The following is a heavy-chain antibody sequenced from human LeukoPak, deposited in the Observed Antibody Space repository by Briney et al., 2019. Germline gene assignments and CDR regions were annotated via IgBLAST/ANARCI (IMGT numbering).Heavy chain of an antibody. V-gene: IGHV3-48*03. D-gene: IGHD1-26*01. Sequence: GGSLRLSCAASGFTFSSYEMNWVRQAPGKGLEWVSYISSSGSTIYYADSVKGRFNVSRENAENSLYLQMHSLRAEDTAVYYCARGSDLPGYWGQGTLVHVS. CDR3: ARGSDLPGY. J-gene: IGHJ4*02. CDR2: ISSSGSTI. CDR1: GFTFSSYE.